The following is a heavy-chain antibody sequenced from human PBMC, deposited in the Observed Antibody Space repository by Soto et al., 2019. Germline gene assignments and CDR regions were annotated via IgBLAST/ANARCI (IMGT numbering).Heavy chain of an antibody. CDR2: IHHSETT. V-gene: IGHV4-4*02. CDR1: GGSISSNNW. CDR3: ARTSYYDSTGYYNMDV. J-gene: IGHJ6*02. Sequence: QVQLQESGPGLVKPSGTLSLTCAISGGSISSNNWWTWVRQSPGKGLEWIGEIHHSETTNYNPSLDRRFTISVDKSKNQFSLKLTSVTAADTADYYCARTSYYDSTGYYNMDVWGQGTTVTVSS. D-gene: IGHD3-22*01.